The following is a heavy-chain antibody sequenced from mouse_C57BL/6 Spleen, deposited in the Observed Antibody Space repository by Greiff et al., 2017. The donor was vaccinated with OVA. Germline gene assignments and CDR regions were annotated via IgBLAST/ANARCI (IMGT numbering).Heavy chain of an antibody. CDR3: ARDYYLTGYFDV. V-gene: IGHV3-6*01. D-gene: IGHD1-1*02. CDR2: ISYDGSN. J-gene: IGHJ1*03. Sequence: EVQLQQSGPGLVKPSQSLSLTCSVTGYSITSGYYWNWIRQFPGNKLEWMGYISYDGSNNYNPSLKNRIPITRDTSKNQFFLKLNSVTTEDTATYYCARDYYLTGYFDVWGTGTTVTVSS. CDR1: GYSITSGYY.